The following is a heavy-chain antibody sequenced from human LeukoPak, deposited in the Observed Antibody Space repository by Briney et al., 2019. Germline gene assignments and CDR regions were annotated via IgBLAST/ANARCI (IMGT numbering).Heavy chain of an antibody. Sequence: GGSLRLSCAASGFTFSSYSMNWVRQAPGKGLEWVSSISSSSSYIYYADSVKGRFTISRDNAKNSLYLQMNSLRAEDTAVYYCARVGYYGSGSYYKYYYYYYMDVWGKGTTVTVSS. CDR2: ISSSSSYI. CDR1: GFTFSSYS. D-gene: IGHD3-10*01. J-gene: IGHJ6*03. CDR3: ARVGYYGSGSYYKYYYYYYMDV. V-gene: IGHV3-21*01.